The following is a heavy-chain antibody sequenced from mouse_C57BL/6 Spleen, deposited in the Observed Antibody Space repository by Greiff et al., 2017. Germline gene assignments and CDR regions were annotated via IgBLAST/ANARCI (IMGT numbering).Heavy chain of an antibody. Sequence: QVQLQQSGAELMKPGASVKLSCKATGYTFTGYWIEWVKQRPGHGLEWIGEILPGSGSTNYNEKFKGKATFTADPSSNTSYVQLSSLTTEDSAIYYCARSGKLGREVYYFDYWGQGTTLTVSS. V-gene: IGHV1-9*01. CDR1: GYTFTGYW. CDR3: ARSGKLGREVYYFDY. J-gene: IGHJ2*01. CDR2: ILPGSGST. D-gene: IGHD4-1*01.